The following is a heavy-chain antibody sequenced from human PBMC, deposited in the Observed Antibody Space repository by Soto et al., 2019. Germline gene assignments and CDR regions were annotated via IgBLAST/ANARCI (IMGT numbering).Heavy chain of an antibody. CDR3: AGSSSYDFWSGYYGSSLAIDY. CDR2: IGWNSGSI. CDR1: GFTFDDYA. D-gene: IGHD3-3*01. J-gene: IGHJ4*02. V-gene: IGHV3-9*01. Sequence: GGSLRLSCAASGFTFDDYAMHWVRQAPGKGLEWVSGIGWNSGSIGYADSVKGRFTISGDNAKNSLYLQMNSLRAEDTALYYCAGSSSYDFWSGYYGSSLAIDYWGQGTLVTVSS.